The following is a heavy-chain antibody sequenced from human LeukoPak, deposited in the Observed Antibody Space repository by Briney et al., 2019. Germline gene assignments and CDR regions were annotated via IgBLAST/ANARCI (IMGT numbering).Heavy chain of an antibody. CDR1: GFNFGNRN. J-gene: IGHJ4*02. Sequence: GGSLRLSCVASGFNFGNRNLNWVRQAPGKGLEWVSYISSSGSIIYQADSVKGRFTISRDNAKNSLSLQINSLRVEDTAVYYCARSGSDFDCWGQGTLVSVSS. CDR2: ISSSGSII. V-gene: IGHV3-48*01. CDR3: ARSGSDFDC. D-gene: IGHD1-26*01.